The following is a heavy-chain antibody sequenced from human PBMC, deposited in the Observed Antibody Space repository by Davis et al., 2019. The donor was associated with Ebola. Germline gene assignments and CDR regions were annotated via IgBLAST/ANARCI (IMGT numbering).Heavy chain of an antibody. CDR2: ISAYNGNT. CDR3: AREGYCSGGSCYSYGMDV. CDR1: GYTFTSYD. J-gene: IGHJ6*02. D-gene: IGHD2-15*01. Sequence: AASVKVSCKASGYTFTSYDINWVRQATGQGLEWMGWISAYNGNTNYAQKLQGRVTMTTDTSTSTAYMELRSLRSDDTAVYYCAREGYCSGGSCYSYGMDVWGQGTTVTVSS. V-gene: IGHV1-18*01.